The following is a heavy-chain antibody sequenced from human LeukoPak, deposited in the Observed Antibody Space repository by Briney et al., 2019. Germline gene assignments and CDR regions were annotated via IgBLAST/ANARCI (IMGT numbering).Heavy chain of an antibody. V-gene: IGHV4-59*01. Sequence: SETLSLTCTVSGGSISSYFWNWIRQPPGRGLEWIGYAYYSGSTNYNPSLKSRVTISEDTSKNQFSLKLSSVTAADTAVYYCALGYCSGGTCYFVYWGQGTLVTVSS. CDR3: ALGYCSGGTCYFVY. CDR2: AYYSGST. D-gene: IGHD2-15*01. CDR1: GGSISSYF. J-gene: IGHJ4*02.